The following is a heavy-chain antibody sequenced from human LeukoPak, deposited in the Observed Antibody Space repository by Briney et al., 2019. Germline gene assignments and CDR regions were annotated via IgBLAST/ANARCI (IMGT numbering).Heavy chain of an antibody. CDR1: GFTVSSNY. Sequence: GGSLRLSCAASGFTVSSNYMSWVRQAPGKGLEWVSVIYSGGSTYYADSVKGRFTISRDNSKNTLYLQMNSLRAEDTAVYYCARYRDYYDSSGYYPFDYWGQGTLVTVSS. CDR2: IYSGGST. J-gene: IGHJ4*02. CDR3: ARYRDYYDSSGYYPFDY. V-gene: IGHV3-53*01. D-gene: IGHD3-22*01.